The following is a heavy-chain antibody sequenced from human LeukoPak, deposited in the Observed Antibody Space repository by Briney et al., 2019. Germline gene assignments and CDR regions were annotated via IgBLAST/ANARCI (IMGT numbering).Heavy chain of an antibody. D-gene: IGHD6-19*01. V-gene: IGHV3-21*01. CDR3: ARDEETVAGLNGFDL. CDR2: ITSGSKYI. CDR1: EFAFSSYS. J-gene: IGHJ4*02. Sequence: TGGSLRLSCAASEFAFSSYSMNWFRQAPGKGLEWVASITSGSKYIFYADSVRGRFTISRDNAENSLLLHMKSLRADDTAVYYCARDEETVAGLNGFDLWGQGTLVTVSS.